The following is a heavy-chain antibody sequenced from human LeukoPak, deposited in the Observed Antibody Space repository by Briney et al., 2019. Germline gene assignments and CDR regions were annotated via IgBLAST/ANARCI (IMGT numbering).Heavy chain of an antibody. D-gene: IGHD5-24*01. CDR1: GFTVSSNY. J-gene: IGHJ4*02. CDR2: IYGGGNI. Sequence: LGGSLRLSCAASGFTVSSNYMNWVRQAPGKGQEWVSVIYGGGNIYYADSVKGRFTISRDNSKNTLYLQMNSLRAEDTAVYYCARGAGYNYPYYFDYWGQGTLVTVSS. V-gene: IGHV3-53*01. CDR3: ARGAGYNYPYYFDY.